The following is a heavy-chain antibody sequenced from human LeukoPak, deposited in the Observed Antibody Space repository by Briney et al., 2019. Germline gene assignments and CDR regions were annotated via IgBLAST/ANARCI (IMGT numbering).Heavy chain of an antibody. CDR3: AREHCSGGSCYNSFDP. CDR1: GYTFTGYY. J-gene: IGHJ5*02. CDR2: INPNSGGT. Sequence: GASVKVSCKASGYTFTGYYMHWVRQAPGQGLEWMGWINPNSGGTNYAQKFQGRVTMTRDTSISTAYMELSRLRSDDTAVYYCAREHCSGGSCYNSFDPWGQGTLVTVSS. V-gene: IGHV1-2*02. D-gene: IGHD2-15*01.